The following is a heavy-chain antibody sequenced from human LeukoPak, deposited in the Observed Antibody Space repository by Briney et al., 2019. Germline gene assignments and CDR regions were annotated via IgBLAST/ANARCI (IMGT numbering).Heavy chain of an antibody. CDR1: GFTFSNAW. CDR3: TRRGSLVVADYYYYGMDV. Sequence: GGSLRLSCAAPGFTFSNAWMSWVRQAPGKGLEWVGRFKSKTDGGTTDYAAPVKGRFTISRDDSKNTLYLQMNSLKTEDTAVYYCTRRGSLVVADYYYYGMDVWGQGTTVTVSS. D-gene: IGHD3-22*01. J-gene: IGHJ6*02. V-gene: IGHV3-15*01. CDR2: FKSKTDGGTT.